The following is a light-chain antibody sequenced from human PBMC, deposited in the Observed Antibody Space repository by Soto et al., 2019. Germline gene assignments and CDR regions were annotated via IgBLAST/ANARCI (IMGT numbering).Light chain of an antibody. V-gene: IGKV1-5*01. J-gene: IGKJ1*01. CDR1: QTINRW. CDR3: KQYNTFPWT. CDR2: DAS. Sequence: DIQMTQSPSTLSASVGDRVTITCRASQTINRWLAWYQQKPGKAPNLLISDASSLESGVPSRFSGSGSGIEFTLTISSLQPEDFATYHCKQYNTFPWTFGQGTKVEMK.